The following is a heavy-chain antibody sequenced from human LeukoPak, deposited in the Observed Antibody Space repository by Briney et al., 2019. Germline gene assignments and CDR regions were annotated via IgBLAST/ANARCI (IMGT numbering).Heavy chain of an antibody. Sequence: ASVKVSCKASGGTFSSYAISWVRQAPGQGLEWMGRIIPIFGTANYAQKFRGRVTITTDESTSTAYMELSSLRSDDTAVYYCARAMVRGVIGPLDAFDIWGQGTMVTVSS. CDR3: ARAMVRGVIGPLDAFDI. CDR2: IIPIFGTA. D-gene: IGHD3-10*01. V-gene: IGHV1-69*05. CDR1: GGTFSSYA. J-gene: IGHJ3*02.